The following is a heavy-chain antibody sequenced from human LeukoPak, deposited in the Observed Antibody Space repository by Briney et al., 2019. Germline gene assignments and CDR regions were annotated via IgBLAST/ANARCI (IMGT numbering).Heavy chain of an antibody. CDR2: ISYDGSNK. V-gene: IGHV3-30-3*01. J-gene: IGHJ4*02. Sequence: GGSLRLSCAASGFTFSSYAMHWVRQAPGKGLEWVAVISYDGSNKYYADSVKGRFTISRDNSKNTLYLQMNSLRAEDTAVYYCAREGYCSGGSCFGPSYYFDYWGQGTLVTVSS. CDR1: GFTFSSYA. CDR3: AREGYCSGGSCFGPSYYFDY. D-gene: IGHD2-15*01.